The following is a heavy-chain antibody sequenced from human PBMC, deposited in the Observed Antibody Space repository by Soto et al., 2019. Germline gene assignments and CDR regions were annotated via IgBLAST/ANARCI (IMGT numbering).Heavy chain of an antibody. CDR3: ARSAYSGSYYNDAFDI. D-gene: IGHD1-26*01. CDR1: GGSFSGYY. Sequence: PSETLSLTCAVYGGSFSGYYWSWIRQPPGKGLEWIGEINHSGSTNYNPSLKSRVTISVDTSKNQFSLKLSSVTAADTAVYYCARSAYSGSYYNDAFDIWGQGTMVTVS. J-gene: IGHJ3*02. V-gene: IGHV4-34*01. CDR2: INHSGST.